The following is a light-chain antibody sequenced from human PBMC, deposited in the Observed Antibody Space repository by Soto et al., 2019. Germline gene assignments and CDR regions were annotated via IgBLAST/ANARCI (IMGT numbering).Light chain of an antibody. V-gene: IGKV3-15*01. Sequence: EIVMRQSPATLSVSPGERATLSCRASQSVSSSVAWYQQKRGQAPRLLIYGASTRATGIPARFSGSGSGTEFTLTISTLQSEDFAVYYCQQYNNWPPMYTFGQGT. CDR1: QSVSSS. J-gene: IGKJ2*01. CDR2: GAS. CDR3: QQYNNWPPMYT.